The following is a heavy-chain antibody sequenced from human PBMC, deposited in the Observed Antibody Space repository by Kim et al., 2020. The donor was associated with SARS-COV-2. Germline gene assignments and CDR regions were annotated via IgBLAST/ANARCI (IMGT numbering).Heavy chain of an antibody. CDR1: GFTFSSYG. J-gene: IGHJ2*01. Sequence: GGSLRLSCAASGFTFSSYGMHWVRQAPGKGLEWVAVIWYDGSNKYYADSVKGRFTISRDNSKNTLYLQMNSLRAEDTAVYYCARGFGDIAVAGATMGYFDLWGRGTLVTVSS. V-gene: IGHV3-33*01. CDR2: IWYDGSNK. CDR3: ARGFGDIAVAGATMGYFDL. D-gene: IGHD6-19*01.